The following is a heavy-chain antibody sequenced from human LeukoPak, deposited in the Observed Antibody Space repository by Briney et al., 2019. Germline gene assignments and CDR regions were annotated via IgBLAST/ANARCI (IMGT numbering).Heavy chain of an antibody. CDR2: MNPNSGNT. J-gene: IGHJ3*02. CDR3: ARDWQLRLGKGGAFDI. D-gene: IGHD3-16*01. CDR1: GYTFTSYD. V-gene: IGHV1-8*01. Sequence: ASVKVSCKASGYTFTSYDINWVRQATGQGLEWMGWMNPNSGNTGYAQKFQGRVTMTRNTSISTAYMELSSLRSEDTAVYYCARDWQLRLGKGGAFDIWGQGTMVTVSS.